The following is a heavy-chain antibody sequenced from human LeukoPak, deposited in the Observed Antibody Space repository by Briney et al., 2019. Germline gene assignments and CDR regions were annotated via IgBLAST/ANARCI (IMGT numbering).Heavy chain of an antibody. J-gene: IGHJ4*02. CDR1: GFIFSSIW. CDR2: IKSKTDGGTT. Sequence: GGSLRLSCGGSGFIFSSIWMSWVRQAPGKGLEWVGRIKSKTDGGTTDYAAPVKGRFTISRDDSKNTLYLQMNSLKTEDTAVYYCTTAVTFGGVIVIPHDYWGQGTLVTVSS. V-gene: IGHV3-15*01. D-gene: IGHD3-16*02. CDR3: TTAVTFGGVIVIPHDY.